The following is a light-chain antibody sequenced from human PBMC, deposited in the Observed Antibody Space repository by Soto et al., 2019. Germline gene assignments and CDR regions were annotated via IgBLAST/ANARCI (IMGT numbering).Light chain of an antibody. CDR3: CSYAGSVV. CDR1: SSDVGGYNS. CDR2: DVT. Sequence: QSVLTQPRSVSGSPGQSVTISCTGTSSDVGGYNSVSWYQHHPGKAPKLMIYDVTKRPSGVPDRFSGSKSGNTASLTISGLQAEDEADYYCCSYAGSVVFGGGTKLTVL. J-gene: IGLJ2*01. V-gene: IGLV2-11*01.